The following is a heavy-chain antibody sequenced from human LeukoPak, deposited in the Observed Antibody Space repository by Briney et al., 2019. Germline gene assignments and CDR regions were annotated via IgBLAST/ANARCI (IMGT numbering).Heavy chain of an antibody. CDR3: ARRHDFWRGYYPYYYMDV. CDR2: ISSSSSTI. V-gene: IGHV3-48*04. CDR1: GFTFSSYS. J-gene: IGHJ6*03. Sequence: PGGSLRLSCAASGFTFSSYSMNWVRQAPGRGLEWVSYISSSSSTIYYADSVKGRFTISRDNAKNSLYLQMNSLRAEDTAVYYCARRHDFWRGYYPYYYMDVWGKGTTVTVSS. D-gene: IGHD3-3*01.